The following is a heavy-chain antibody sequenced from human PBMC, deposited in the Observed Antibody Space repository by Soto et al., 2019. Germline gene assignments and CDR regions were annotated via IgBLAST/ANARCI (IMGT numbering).Heavy chain of an antibody. V-gene: IGHV3-30*03. CDR2: ISYNGGKI. D-gene: IGHD3-10*01. CDR3: ARVSFIVRALVCYSYSYYGKDV. CDR1: GFTFSTYG. Sequence: QVQVVESGGGVVQPGRSLRLSCAASGFTFSTYGMHWVRQAPGQGLEWVAVISYNGGKIYYADSVKSRFTISRDSSRNTVFLQRNRLRWEDTAVYYCARVSFIVRALVCYSYSYYGKDVWGLRTTVSVPS. J-gene: IGHJ6*02.